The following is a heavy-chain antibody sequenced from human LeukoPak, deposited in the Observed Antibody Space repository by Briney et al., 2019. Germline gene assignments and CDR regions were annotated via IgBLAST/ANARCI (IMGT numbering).Heavy chain of an antibody. D-gene: IGHD6-19*01. CDR2: ITTSSTYI. CDR3: ARGKYSSGWFDY. J-gene: IGHJ4*02. Sequence: GGSLRLSCAASGLTFSSYSMSWVRQAPGKGLEWVSSITTSSTYISYADSVKGRFTISRDNAKNSLYLQMNSLRAEDTAVYYCARGKYSSGWFDYWGQGTLVTVSS. CDR1: GLTFSSYS. V-gene: IGHV3-21*01.